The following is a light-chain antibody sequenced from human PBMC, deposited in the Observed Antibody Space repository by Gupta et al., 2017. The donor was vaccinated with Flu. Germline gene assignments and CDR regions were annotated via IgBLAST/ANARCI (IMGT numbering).Light chain of an antibody. CDR1: SSNIGAGYD. Sequence: QSVLTQPPSVSGAPGQRVTISCTGSSSNIGAGYDVHWYQQLPETAPKLLIYGNSNRPSGVPDRFSGSKSGTSASLAITGLQAEDEADYYCQSYDSSLSAGGVFGTGTKVTVL. J-gene: IGLJ1*01. V-gene: IGLV1-40*01. CDR2: GNS. CDR3: QSYDSSLSAGGV.